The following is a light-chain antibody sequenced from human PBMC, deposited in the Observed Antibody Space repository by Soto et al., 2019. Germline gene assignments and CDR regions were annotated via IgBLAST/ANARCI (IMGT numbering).Light chain of an antibody. Sequence: QSALPQPASVSGSPGQSITISCTGTSSDFGNYNLVSWYQQHPGKVPKLILFEVNKRPSGVSGRFSGSNSGNTASLTISGLQAEDEDDYYCCSFTSSNTHVFGTGTKLTVL. CDR2: EVN. J-gene: IGLJ1*01. CDR1: SSDFGNYNL. CDR3: CSFTSSNTHV. V-gene: IGLV2-23*02.